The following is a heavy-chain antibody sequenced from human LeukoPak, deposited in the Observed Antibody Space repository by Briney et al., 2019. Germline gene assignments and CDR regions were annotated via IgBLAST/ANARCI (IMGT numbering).Heavy chain of an antibody. J-gene: IGHJ4*02. CDR3: ARDGGHSTDLDY. V-gene: IGHV3-7*01. CDR1: GFTFSRHW. Sequence: GGFLRLSCATSGFTFSRHWMSWVRQAPGKGPEWVANIKQDGSERYYVHSVKGRFTISRDNAKNSLYLQMNSLGAEDTAVYYCARDGGHSTDLDYWGQGIPVTVSS. CDR2: IKQDGSER. D-gene: IGHD2-8*02.